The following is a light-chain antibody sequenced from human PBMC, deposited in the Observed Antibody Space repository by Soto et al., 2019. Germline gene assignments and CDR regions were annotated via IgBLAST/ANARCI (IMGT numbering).Light chain of an antibody. V-gene: IGKV3-15*01. CDR1: QSANTN. CDR2: GAS. CDR3: QQYNNWPPHT. J-gene: IGKJ2*01. Sequence: EIVMTQSPATLSVSPGESATLSCRASQSANTNLAWYQQKPGRAPRLLIHGASTRATGIPARFSGSGSGTEFTLNISSLQSEDFAVYYCQQYNNWPPHTFGQGTKLEIK.